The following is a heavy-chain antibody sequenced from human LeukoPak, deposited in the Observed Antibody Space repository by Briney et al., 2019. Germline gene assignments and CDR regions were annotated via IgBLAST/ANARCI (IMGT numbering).Heavy chain of an antibody. CDR2: ISGSGDST. Sequence: PGGSLRLSCAASVFTFNTYAMSWVRQAPGKGLEWVSAISGSGDSTYYADSVKGRFTISRDNSKNTLYLQMNSLRAEDTAVYYCAKRYFGNYYFDSWGQGTLVTVSS. D-gene: IGHD3-9*01. J-gene: IGHJ4*02. CDR3: AKRYFGNYYFDS. CDR1: VFTFNTYA. V-gene: IGHV3-23*01.